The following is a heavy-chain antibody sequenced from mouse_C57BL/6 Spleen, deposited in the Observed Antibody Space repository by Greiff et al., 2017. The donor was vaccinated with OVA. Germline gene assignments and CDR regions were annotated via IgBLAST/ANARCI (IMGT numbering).Heavy chain of an antibody. CDR2: ISDGGSYT. J-gene: IGHJ2*01. CDR3: ARALGYYFDY. Sequence: EVQVVESGGGLVKPGGSLKLSCAASGFTFSSYAMSWVRQTPEKRLEWVATISDGGSYTYYPANVKGRFTISRDNAKNNLYLQMSQLKSEDTAMYYCARALGYYFDYWGQGTTLTVSS. D-gene: IGHD4-1*01. CDR1: GFTFSSYA. V-gene: IGHV5-4*01.